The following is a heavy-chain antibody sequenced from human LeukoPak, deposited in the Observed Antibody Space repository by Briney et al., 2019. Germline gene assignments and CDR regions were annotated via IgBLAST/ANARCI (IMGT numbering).Heavy chain of an antibody. D-gene: IGHD4-23*01. V-gene: IGHV3-74*01. CDR1: GFTFSTYW. CDR2: ISSDGSIA. J-gene: IGHJ4*02. CDR3: ARADYGGNSDFHY. Sequence: GGSLRLSCAASGFTFSTYWMHWVRQAPGKGLVWVSRISSDGSIAFNADSVEGRFTVSRDNAKNTLYLQMNSLRVEDTAVYYCARADYGGNSDFHYWGQGTLVTVSS.